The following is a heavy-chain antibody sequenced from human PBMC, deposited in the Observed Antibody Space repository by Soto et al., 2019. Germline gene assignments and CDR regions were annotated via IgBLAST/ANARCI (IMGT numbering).Heavy chain of an antibody. CDR1: GGSFSGYY. CDR2: INHSGST. V-gene: IGHV4-34*01. Sequence: QVQLQQWGAGLLKPSETLSLTCAVYGGSFSGYYWSWVRQPPGKGLEWIGEINHSGSTNYNPSLKRGVTTSVVSSKNQFSRKLSSVTAADTAVYYCARGPCNAAAGSFDLWGRGTLVIVS. CDR3: ARGPCNAAAGSFDL. D-gene: IGHD6-13*01. J-gene: IGHJ2*01.